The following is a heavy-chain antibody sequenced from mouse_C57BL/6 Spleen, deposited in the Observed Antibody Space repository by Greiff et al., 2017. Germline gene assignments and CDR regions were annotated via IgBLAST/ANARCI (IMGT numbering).Heavy chain of an antibody. CDR1: GYTFTGYY. J-gene: IGHJ2*01. Sequence: VQLVESGAELVRPGASVKLSCKASGYTFTGYYINWVKQRPGQGLEWIGRIHPGSGNTYYNEKFKGKATLTAEKSSSTAYMQLRSLTSEDYAVYICSRANYGYVGYWGQGTTLTVAS. D-gene: IGHD1-2*01. CDR3: SRANYGYVGY. CDR2: IHPGSGNT. V-gene: IGHV1-76*01.